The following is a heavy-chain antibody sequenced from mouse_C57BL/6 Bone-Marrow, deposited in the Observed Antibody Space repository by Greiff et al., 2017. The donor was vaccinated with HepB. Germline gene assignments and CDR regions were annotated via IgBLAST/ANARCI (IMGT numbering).Heavy chain of an antibody. Sequence: DVKLQESGAELVKPGASVKLSCTASGFNIKDYYMHWVKQRTEQGLEWIGRIDPEDGETKYAPKFQGKATITADTSSNTAYLQLSSLTSEDTAVYYCASTTVVATKYYAMDYWGQGTSVTVSS. D-gene: IGHD1-1*01. CDR1: GFNIKDYY. CDR2: IDPEDGET. V-gene: IGHV14-2*01. J-gene: IGHJ4*01. CDR3: ASTTVVATKYYAMDY.